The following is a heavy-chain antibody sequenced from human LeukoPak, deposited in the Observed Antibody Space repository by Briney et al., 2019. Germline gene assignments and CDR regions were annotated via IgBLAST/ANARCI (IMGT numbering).Heavy chain of an antibody. V-gene: IGHV4-59*01. D-gene: IGHD2-2*01. CDR3: ARVPRQGQLPEIHFDY. CDR1: GGSISSYY. Sequence: KPSETLFLTCTVSGGSISSYYWSWIRQPPRKGMEWIGDIYYSGSTNYNPSLKSRVTISVDTSKNQFSLKLSSVTAADTAVYYCARVPRQGQLPEIHFDYWGQGTLVTVS. CDR2: IYYSGST. J-gene: IGHJ4*02.